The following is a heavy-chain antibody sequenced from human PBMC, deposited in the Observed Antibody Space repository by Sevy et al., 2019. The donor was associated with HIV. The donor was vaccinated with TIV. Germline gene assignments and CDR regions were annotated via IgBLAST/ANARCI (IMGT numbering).Heavy chain of an antibody. J-gene: IGHJ4*02. Sequence: GGSLRLSCVASGFTFSSYEMNWVRQAPGKGLEWVSYISNSRTSMYYSDSVKGRFTISRDNARNSLYLQMNSLRDEDTAVYYCARDLPPSATTVAHFDCWGQGTLVTVSS. CDR2: ISNSRTSM. D-gene: IGHD4-17*01. CDR1: GFTFSSYE. V-gene: IGHV3-48*03. CDR3: ARDLPPSATTVAHFDC.